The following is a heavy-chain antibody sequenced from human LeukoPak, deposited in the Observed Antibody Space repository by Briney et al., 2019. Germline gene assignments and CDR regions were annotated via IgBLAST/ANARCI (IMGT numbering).Heavy chain of an antibody. V-gene: IGHV3-7*01. J-gene: IGHJ4*02. CDR2: VGRDGSEK. Sequence: PGGSLRLSCAASGFTFSDYWMTWVRQVPGKGLESVANVGRDGSEKNYVDSVEGRFTISRDNAKKSLDLEMNSLRVEDTALYYCAKVGTWELQRVFENWGQGTLVTVSS. CDR3: AKVGTWELQRVFEN. CDR1: GFTFSDYW. D-gene: IGHD1-26*01.